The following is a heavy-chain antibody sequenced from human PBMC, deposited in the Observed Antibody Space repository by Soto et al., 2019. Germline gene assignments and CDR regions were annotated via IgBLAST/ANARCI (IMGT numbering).Heavy chain of an antibody. CDR3: AREGTGGSHYYYGMDV. CDR2: MNPNSGNT. Sequence: GGSVKVSCKASGYTFTSYDINWVRQATGQGLEWMGWMNPNSGNTGYAQKFQGRVTMTRNTSISTAYMELSSLRSEDTAVYYCAREGTGGSHYYYGMDVWGQGTTVTVPS. V-gene: IGHV1-8*01. J-gene: IGHJ6*02. D-gene: IGHD2-15*01. CDR1: GYTFTSYD.